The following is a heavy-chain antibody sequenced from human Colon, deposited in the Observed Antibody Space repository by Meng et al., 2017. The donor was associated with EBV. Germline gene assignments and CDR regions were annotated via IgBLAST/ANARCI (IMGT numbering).Heavy chain of an antibody. CDR3: ARVGGLDGYRLGGDY. CDR2: VNPSGRT. V-gene: IGHV4-34*01. Sequence: QVQVQQWGAGLLKPLEXLSLTCGVYGASFSGYYWSWIRQPPGKGLEWIGEVNPSGRTNYSPSLKSRVTISVDTSKNQFSLRLNSVTAADTAVYYCARVGGLDGYRLGGDYWGQGALVTVSS. J-gene: IGHJ4*02. D-gene: IGHD5-24*01. CDR1: GASFSGYY.